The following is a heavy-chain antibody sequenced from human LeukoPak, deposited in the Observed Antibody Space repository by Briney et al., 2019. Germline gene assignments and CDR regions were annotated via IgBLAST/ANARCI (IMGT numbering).Heavy chain of an antibody. CDR2: ISGSGGST. D-gene: IGHD2-15*01. CDR1: GFTFSSYA. CDR3: AKDLRFCSGGSCC. J-gene: IGHJ4*02. Sequence: GGSLRLSCAASGFTFSSYAMSWVRQAPGKGLEWVSAISGSGGSTYYTDSVKGRFTISRDNSKNTLYLQMNSLRAEDTAVYYCAKDLRFCSGGSCCWGQGTLVTVSS. V-gene: IGHV3-23*01.